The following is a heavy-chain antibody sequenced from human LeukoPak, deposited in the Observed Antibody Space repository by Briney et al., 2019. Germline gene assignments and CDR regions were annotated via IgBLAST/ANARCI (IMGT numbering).Heavy chain of an antibody. CDR1: GFTFSSYA. V-gene: IGHV3-30-3*01. Sequence: GGSLRLSCAASGFTFSSYAMHWVRQAPGKGLEWVAVISYDGSNKYYADSVKGRFTISRDNSKNTLYLQMNSLRAEDTAVYYCARFTYYYDSSGNAPWGQGTLVTVSS. CDR2: ISYDGSNK. D-gene: IGHD3-22*01. J-gene: IGHJ5*02. CDR3: ARFTYYYDSSGNAP.